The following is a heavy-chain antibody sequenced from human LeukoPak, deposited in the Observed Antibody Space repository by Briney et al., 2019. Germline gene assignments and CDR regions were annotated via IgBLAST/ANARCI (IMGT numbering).Heavy chain of an antibody. D-gene: IGHD3-22*01. Sequence: SETLSLTCAVYGGSFSGYYWSWIRQPPGKGLEWIAEINHSGSTKYNPSLKRRVTISVDTSQNQFFLKLSSITAADTAVCYCGRGDRCYYSSGYYRSCFDYWGQGTLVTVSS. J-gene: IGHJ4*02. V-gene: IGHV4-34*01. CDR1: GGSFSGYY. CDR3: GRGDRCYYSSGYYRSCFDY. CDR2: INHSGST.